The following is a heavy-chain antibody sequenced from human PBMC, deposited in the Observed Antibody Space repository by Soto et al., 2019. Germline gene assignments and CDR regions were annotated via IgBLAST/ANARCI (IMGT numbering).Heavy chain of an antibody. V-gene: IGHV3-23*01. CDR3: AKDQGYSSGWAHDAFDI. D-gene: IGHD6-19*01. CDR1: GFTFISYP. Sequence: PGGSLRLSCAASGFTFISYPMTWVRQAPGKGLEWVSSITGTGGTTSYADSVKGRFTISRDNSKNTLYLQMNSLRAEDTAVYYCAKDQGYSSGWAHDAFDIWGQGTMVT. CDR2: ITGTGGTT. J-gene: IGHJ3*02.